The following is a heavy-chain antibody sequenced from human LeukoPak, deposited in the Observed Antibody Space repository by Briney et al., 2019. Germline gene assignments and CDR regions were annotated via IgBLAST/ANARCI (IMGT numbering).Heavy chain of an antibody. D-gene: IGHD3-22*01. CDR3: ARVLHKRNYDSSDYYGH. J-gene: IGHJ4*02. Sequence: SETLSLTCAVYGGSFSGHYWSWIRQPPGKGPEWIAEINHSGSTNSNPSLKSRVTISVDTSKNQFSLKVRSVTAEDTAVYYCARVLHKRNYDSSDYYGHWGQGTLVTVSS. CDR2: INHSGST. CDR1: GGSFSGHY. V-gene: IGHV4-34*01.